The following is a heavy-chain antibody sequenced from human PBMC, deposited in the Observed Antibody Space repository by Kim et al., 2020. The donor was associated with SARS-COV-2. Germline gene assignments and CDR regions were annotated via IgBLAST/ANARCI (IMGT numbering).Heavy chain of an antibody. CDR1: GGSISSGDYY. CDR3: ARSDNWGSFVDY. D-gene: IGHD7-27*01. Sequence: SETLSLTCTVSGGSISSGDYYWSWIRQPPGKGLEWIGYIYYSGSTYYNPSLKSRVTISVDTSKNQFSLKLSSVTAADTAVYYCARSDNWGSFVDYWGQGTLGTVSS. V-gene: IGHV4-30-4*01. J-gene: IGHJ4*02. CDR2: IYYSGST.